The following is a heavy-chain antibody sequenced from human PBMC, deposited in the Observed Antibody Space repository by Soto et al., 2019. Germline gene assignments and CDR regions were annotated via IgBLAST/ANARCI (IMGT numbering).Heavy chain of an antibody. Sequence: QVQLVQSGAEVKKPGASVKVSCKASGYTFTGYYMHWVRQAPGQGLEWMGWINPNSGGTNYAQKFQGRVTMTRDTSISTAYMELSWLRSDDTAVYYCARDRTFGTPWRSVGYWGQGTLVTVSS. CDR3: ARDRTFGTPWRSVGY. J-gene: IGHJ4*02. CDR1: GYTFTGYY. D-gene: IGHD1-7*01. V-gene: IGHV1-2*02. CDR2: INPNSGGT.